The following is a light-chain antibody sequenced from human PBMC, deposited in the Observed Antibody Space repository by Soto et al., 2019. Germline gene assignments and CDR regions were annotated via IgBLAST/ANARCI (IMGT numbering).Light chain of an antibody. CDR3: QQYNSYSPVT. V-gene: IGKV1-5*01. Sequence: DIQMTQSPSTLSASVGDRVTITCRASQSISSWLAWYQQKPGKAPKLLIYDASSLESGVPSRFSGSGSGTEFTLTIISLQPDDFATYYCQQYNSYSPVTFGQGTKVDIK. CDR2: DAS. CDR1: QSISSW. J-gene: IGKJ1*01.